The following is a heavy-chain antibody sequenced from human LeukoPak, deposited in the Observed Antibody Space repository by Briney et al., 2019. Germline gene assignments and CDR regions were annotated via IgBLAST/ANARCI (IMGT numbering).Heavy chain of an antibody. D-gene: IGHD3-10*02. CDR1: NGSISRYY. J-gene: IGHJ2*01. Sequence: ETLSLTCSVSNGSISRYYWTWIRQPPGKGLDWIGHIYYTGSTKYNPSLKGRATISLDTSKNQFSLSLSSVTAADTAVYYCARHVRGLFWYFDLWGRGTLVTVSS. V-gene: IGHV4-59*08. CDR3: ARHVRGLFWYFDL. CDR2: IYYTGST.